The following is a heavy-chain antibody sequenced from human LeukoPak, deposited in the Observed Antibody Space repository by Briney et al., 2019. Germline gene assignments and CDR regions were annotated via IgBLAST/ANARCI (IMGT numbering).Heavy chain of an antibody. J-gene: IGHJ6*03. CDR2: IIPIFGTA. CDR3: ARAMGYCSSTSCFAYDYYYYMDV. Sequence: ASVKVSCKASGGTFSSYAISWVRQAPGQGLEWMGGIIPIFGTANYAQKFQGRVTITTDESTSTAYMELSSLRAEDTAVYYCARAMGYCSSTSCFAYDYYYYMDVWGKGTTVTVSS. CDR1: GGTFSSYA. V-gene: IGHV1-69*05. D-gene: IGHD2-2*01.